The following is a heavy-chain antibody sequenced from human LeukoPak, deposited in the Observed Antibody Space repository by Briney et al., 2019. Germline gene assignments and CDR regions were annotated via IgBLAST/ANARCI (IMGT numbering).Heavy chain of an antibody. CDR2: MNPNSGNT. CDR3: ARDLSAVAANKYFQH. Sequence: ASVKVSCKASGYTFTSYDINWVRQATGQGLEWMGWMNPNSGNTGYAQKFQGRVTMTRNTSISTAYMELSSLRSEDTAVYYCARDLSAVAANKYFQHWGQGTLVTVSS. D-gene: IGHD6-19*01. J-gene: IGHJ1*01. V-gene: IGHV1-8*01. CDR1: GYTFTSYD.